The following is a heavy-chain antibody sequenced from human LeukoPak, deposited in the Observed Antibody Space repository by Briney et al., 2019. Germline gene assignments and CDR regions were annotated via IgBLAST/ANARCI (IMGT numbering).Heavy chain of an antibody. V-gene: IGHV1-46*01. CDR2: INPSGGST. Sequence: GASVKVSCKASGYTFTSYYMHWVRRAPGQGLEWMGIINPSGGSTSYAQKFQGRVTMTRDTSTSTVYMELSSLRSEDTAVYYCARAGGGDCCRDYYFDYWGQGTLVTVSS. CDR3: ARAGGGDCCRDYYFDY. J-gene: IGHJ4*02. CDR1: GYTFTSYY. D-gene: IGHD2-21*02.